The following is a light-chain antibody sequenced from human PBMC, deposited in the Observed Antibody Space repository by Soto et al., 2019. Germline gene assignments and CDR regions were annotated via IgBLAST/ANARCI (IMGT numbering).Light chain of an antibody. Sequence: DIQVTQSPSSVSASVGDRVTITFRASQGISSWLAWYQQKPGKAPKLLIYDASSLESGVPQRFSGSGSGTEFTLTISSLQTDDFSTYYCQQYHSYWTFGQGTKVDIK. CDR1: QGISSW. CDR3: QQYHSYWT. J-gene: IGKJ1*01. CDR2: DAS. V-gene: IGKV1-5*01.